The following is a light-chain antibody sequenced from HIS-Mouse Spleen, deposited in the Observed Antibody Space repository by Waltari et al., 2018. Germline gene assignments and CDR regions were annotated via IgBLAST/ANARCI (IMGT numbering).Light chain of an antibody. CDR3: CSYAGSSTFVVV. V-gene: IGLV2-23*03. Sequence: QSALTQPASVSGSPGQSTTISCTGTSRDVGSYNLVSWYQQHPGKAPKLMIYEGSKRPSGVSNRFSGSKSGNTASLTISGLQAEDEADYYCCSYAGSSTFVVVFGGGTKLTVL. J-gene: IGLJ2*01. CDR2: EGS. CDR1: SRDVGSYNL.